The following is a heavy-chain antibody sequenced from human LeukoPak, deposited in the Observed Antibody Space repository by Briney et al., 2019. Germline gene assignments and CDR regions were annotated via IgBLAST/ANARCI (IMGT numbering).Heavy chain of an antibody. J-gene: IGHJ5*02. CDR3: ARDTMVRGVIASFDP. Sequence: PGRSLRLSCAASGFTFDDYAMHWVRQAPGKGLEWVSGISWNSGSIGYADSVKGRFTISRDNAKNSLYLQMNSLRAEDTALYYCARDTMVRGVIASFDPWGQGTLVTVSS. D-gene: IGHD3-10*01. V-gene: IGHV3-9*01. CDR2: ISWNSGSI. CDR1: GFTFDDYA.